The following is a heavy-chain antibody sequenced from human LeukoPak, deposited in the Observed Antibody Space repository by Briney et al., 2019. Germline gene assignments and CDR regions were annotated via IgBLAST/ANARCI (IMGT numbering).Heavy chain of an antibody. J-gene: IGHJ4*02. Sequence: GSLRLSCAASGFTFSSHWMHWVRQAPGKGLVWVSRINSDGSSISYADSVKGRFTISRDNAKNTLYLQMNSLRAEDTAVYYCARLSGDRAFDYWGQGTLVTVSS. V-gene: IGHV3-74*01. CDR1: GFTFSSHW. CDR2: INSDGSSI. D-gene: IGHD2-15*01. CDR3: ARLSGDRAFDY.